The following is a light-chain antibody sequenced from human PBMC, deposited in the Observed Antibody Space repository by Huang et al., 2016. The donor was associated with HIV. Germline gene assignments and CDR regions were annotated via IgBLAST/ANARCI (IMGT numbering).Light chain of an antibody. V-gene: IGKV4-1*01. CDR3: QQYYSSPQT. CDR2: WAS. J-gene: IGKJ1*01. Sequence: DIIMTQSPDSPAVSLGERAPLNCRSSQSVYSSSTSKDYMAWFQQKPGQPPRLLLFWASTREAGVPDRFGGSGSGTHFTLTIANLEAEDAAIYYCQQYYSSPQTFGQGTRVEVK. CDR1: QSVYSSSTSKDY.